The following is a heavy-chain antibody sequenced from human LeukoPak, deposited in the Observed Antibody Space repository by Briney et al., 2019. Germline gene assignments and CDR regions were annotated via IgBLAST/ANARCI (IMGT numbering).Heavy chain of an antibody. D-gene: IGHD6-13*01. CDR3: ARKVASRWFDY. J-gene: IGHJ4*02. CDR2: IKQDRSEK. V-gene: IGHV3-7*01. Sequence: GGSLRLSCSASGFTFSSYWMSWVRQAPGKGLEWVANIKQDRSEKYYVDSVKGRFTISRDNAKNSLYLQMNSLRVEDTGVYYCARKVASRWFDYWGQGTQVTVSS. CDR1: GFTFSSYW.